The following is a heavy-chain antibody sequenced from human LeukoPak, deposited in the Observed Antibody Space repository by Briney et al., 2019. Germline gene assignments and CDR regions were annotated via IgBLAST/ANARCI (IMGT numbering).Heavy chain of an antibody. CDR3: ARDPTTYYDFWSGYFDFDY. Sequence: SETLSLTCTVSGGSISSYYWSWIRQPAGKGLEWIGRIYTRGSTNYNPSLKSRVTMSVDTSKNQFSLKLSSVTAADTAVYYCARDPTTYYDFWSGYFDFDYWGQGTLVTVSS. J-gene: IGHJ4*02. CDR1: GGSISSYY. D-gene: IGHD3-3*01. CDR2: IYTRGST. V-gene: IGHV4-4*07.